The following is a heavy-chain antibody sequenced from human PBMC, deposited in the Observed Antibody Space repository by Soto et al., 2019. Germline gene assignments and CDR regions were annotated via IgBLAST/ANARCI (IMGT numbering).Heavy chain of an antibody. Sequence: QVQLMQSGAEVKKPGASVKVSCKASGYTFINYGINWVRQAPGQGLEWMGWISAYNGNTKDAQKFQGRVTLTTDTSTSTAYMELTALRYDDTAVYYCARDMVTFGGVVVSGYWGQGNLVTVSS. CDR3: ARDMVTFGGVVVSGY. D-gene: IGHD3-16*02. V-gene: IGHV1-18*01. CDR2: ISAYNGNT. CDR1: GYTFINYG. J-gene: IGHJ4*02.